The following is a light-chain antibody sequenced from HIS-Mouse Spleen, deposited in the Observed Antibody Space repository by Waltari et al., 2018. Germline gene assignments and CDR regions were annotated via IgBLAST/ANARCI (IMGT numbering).Light chain of an antibody. J-gene: IGLJ7*01. CDR1: SSDVGSYNL. V-gene: IGLV2-23*01. Sequence: QSALTQPASVSGSPVQSITISCTGTSSDVGSYNLVPWYQQHPGKAPKLMIYEGSRRPSGVSNRFSGSKSGNTASLTIAGLQAEDEADYYCCSYAGSSTHAVFGGGTQLTVL. CDR3: CSYAGSSTHAV. CDR2: EGS.